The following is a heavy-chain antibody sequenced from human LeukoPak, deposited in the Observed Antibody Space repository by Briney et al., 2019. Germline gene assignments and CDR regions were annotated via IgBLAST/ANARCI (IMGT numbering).Heavy chain of an antibody. CDR2: IYYSGST. Sequence: SETLSLTCTVSGGSISGYYWSWIRQPPGKGLEWIAYIYYSGSTNYNPSLKSRVTISVDTSKNQFSLKLSSVTAADTAVYYCARDNDYMDVWGKGTTVTISS. V-gene: IGHV4-59*01. CDR3: ARDNDYMDV. J-gene: IGHJ6*03. CDR1: GGSISGYY.